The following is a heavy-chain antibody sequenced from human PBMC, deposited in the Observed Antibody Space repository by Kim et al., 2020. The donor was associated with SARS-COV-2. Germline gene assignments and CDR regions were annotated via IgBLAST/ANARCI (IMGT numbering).Heavy chain of an antibody. Sequence: AQKLQGRVTMTTDTTTSTAYMELRSLRSDDTAVYYCARRPHGVWMYYFDYWGQGTLVTVSS. J-gene: IGHJ4*02. V-gene: IGHV1-18*01. CDR3: ARRPHGVWMYYFDY. D-gene: IGHD2-8*01.